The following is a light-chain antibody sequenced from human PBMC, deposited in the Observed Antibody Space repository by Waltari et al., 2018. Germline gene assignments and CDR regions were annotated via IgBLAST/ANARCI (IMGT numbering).Light chain of an antibody. V-gene: IGKV1-5*03. J-gene: IGKJ1*01. CDR2: KAS. CDR3: QQFNSYPWT. CDR1: QDIGVW. Sequence: DIQMTQSPSTLSASVEDRVTITCRASQDIGVWLAWYQQKPGRAPDLLIYKASILQSGVPSRFSGSGSGTEFTLTISSLQPDDFATYYCQQFNSYPWTFGLGTKVEI.